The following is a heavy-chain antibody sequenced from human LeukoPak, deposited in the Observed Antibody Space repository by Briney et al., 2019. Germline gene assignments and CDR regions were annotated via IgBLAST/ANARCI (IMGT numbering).Heavy chain of an antibody. CDR2: IDSNSGGT. CDR3: AREMNYDDYRTSDY. Sequence: ASVKVSCKSSGYXFTGYYIHWVRQAPGQGFEWMGQIDSNSGGTNYAQNFQGRVTMTRDTSISTVYMELISLRSDDTAVYYCAREMNYDDYRTSDYWGQGTLVTVSS. J-gene: IGHJ4*02. CDR1: GYXFTGYY. D-gene: IGHD4-17*01. V-gene: IGHV1-2*06.